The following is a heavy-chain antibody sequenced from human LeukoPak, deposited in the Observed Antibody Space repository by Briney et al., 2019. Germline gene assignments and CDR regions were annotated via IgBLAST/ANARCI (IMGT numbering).Heavy chain of an antibody. V-gene: IGHV3-23*01. CDR2: ISGSGGST. J-gene: IGHJ4*02. CDR1: GFTFHYFG. Sequence: GGSLRLSCAASGFTFHYFGIHWVRQAPGKGLEWVSAISGSGGSTYYADSVKGRFTISRDNSKNTLYLQMNSLRAEDTAVYYCAKDLFPYYDSSGYSDYWGQGTLVTVSS. D-gene: IGHD3-22*01. CDR3: AKDLFPYYDSSGYSDY.